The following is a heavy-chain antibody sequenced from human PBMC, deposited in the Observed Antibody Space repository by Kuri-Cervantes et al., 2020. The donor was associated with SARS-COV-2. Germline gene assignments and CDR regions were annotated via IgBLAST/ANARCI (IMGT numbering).Heavy chain of an antibody. J-gene: IGHJ4*02. V-gene: IGHV3-30*04. D-gene: IGHD3-10*01. CDR3: ARERYIMVGGVILRSEFDY. CDR2: KAFDERDT. Sequence: GGSLRLSCAASGFTFSNHAFHWVRQAPGRGLEWVALKAFDERDTHYADSVKGRFTLSRDNSKNTLYLQMSSLRPEDTALYYCARERYIMVGGVILRSEFDYWGQGTLVTVSS. CDR1: GFTFSNHA.